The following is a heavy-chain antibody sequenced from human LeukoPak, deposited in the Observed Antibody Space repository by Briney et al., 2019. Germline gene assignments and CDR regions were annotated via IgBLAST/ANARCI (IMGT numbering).Heavy chain of an antibody. CDR3: AREEAVITTPKRGYYFDY. J-gene: IGHJ4*02. CDR1: GFTFTSYW. D-gene: IGHD3-22*01. CDR2: ISSSSSYI. Sequence: GGSLRLSCAASGFTFTSYWMSWVRQAPGKGLEWVSSISSSSSYIYYADSVKGRFTISRDNAKNSLYLQMNSLRAEDTAVYYCAREEAVITTPKRGYYFDYWGQGTLVTVSS. V-gene: IGHV3-21*01.